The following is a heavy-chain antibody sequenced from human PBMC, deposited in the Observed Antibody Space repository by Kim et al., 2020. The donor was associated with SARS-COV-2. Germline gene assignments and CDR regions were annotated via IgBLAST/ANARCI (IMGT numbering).Heavy chain of an antibody. CDR2: IWYDGSNE. J-gene: IGHJ4*02. Sequence: GESLRLSCAASGITFSSYGFHWVRQAPGKGLAWVALIWYDGSNEYYADSVKGRFTISRDNYKNSLYLQMDSLRAEDTAVYYCAQVAGRYGSGSHILPGYWGQGALVRVSS. CDR1: GITFSSYG. CDR3: AQVAGRYGSGSHILPGY. D-gene: IGHD3-10*01. V-gene: IGHV3-33*06.